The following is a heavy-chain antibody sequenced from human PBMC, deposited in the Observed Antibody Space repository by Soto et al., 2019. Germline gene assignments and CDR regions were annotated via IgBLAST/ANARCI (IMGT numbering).Heavy chain of an antibody. Sequence: SETLSLTCTVSGGSIRGYYLNWIRRPPGKGLEWIGYIYNSGSTNYNPSLTSRVTISADTTKNQFSLKLTSVTAADTAVYYCARRHNYYYYYMDVWGTGTTVTVSS. CDR2: IYNSGST. CDR1: GGSIRGYY. CDR3: ARRHNYYYYYMDV. V-gene: IGHV4-59*01. J-gene: IGHJ6*03.